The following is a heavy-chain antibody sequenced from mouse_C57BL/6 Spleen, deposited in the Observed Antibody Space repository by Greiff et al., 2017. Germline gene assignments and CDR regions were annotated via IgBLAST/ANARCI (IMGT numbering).Heavy chain of an antibody. Sequence: VQLKQPGAELVRPGSSVKLSCKASGYTFTSYWMDWVKQRPGQGLEWIGNIYPSDSETHYNQKFKDKATLTVDKSSSTAYMQLSSLTSEDSAVYYCARRGSSGYYWFAYWGQGTLVTVSA. D-gene: IGHD3-2*02. CDR2: IYPSDSET. CDR1: GYTFTSYW. J-gene: IGHJ3*01. V-gene: IGHV1-61*01. CDR3: ARRGSSGYYWFAY.